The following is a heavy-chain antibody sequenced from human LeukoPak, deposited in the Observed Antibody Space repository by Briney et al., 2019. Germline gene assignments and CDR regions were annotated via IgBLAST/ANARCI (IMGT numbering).Heavy chain of an antibody. D-gene: IGHD6-13*01. V-gene: IGHV4-59*01. CDR2: IYSSGST. J-gene: IGHJ4*02. Sequence: SETLSLTCTVSGASISNYYWTWIRQPPGKGLEWIGYIYSSGSTNYNPSLKSRVTMSVDTSKNQFSLNLSSVTPADTAVYYCARSGTAAGRRDYWGQETLVTVSS. CDR3: ARSGTAAGRRDY. CDR1: GASISNYY.